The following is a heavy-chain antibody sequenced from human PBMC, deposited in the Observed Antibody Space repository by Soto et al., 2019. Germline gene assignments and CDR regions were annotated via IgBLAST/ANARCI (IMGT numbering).Heavy chain of an antibody. Sequence: QVQLVQSGAEVKKPGSSVKVSCKASGGTFSSYAISWVRQAPGQGLEWMGGIIPIFGTANYAQKFQGRVTITADKSTSTAYMELSSLRSEDTAVYYCATSVSSWMRYYYYGMDVWGQGTTVTVSS. CDR2: IIPIFGTA. CDR3: ATSVSSWMRYYYYGMDV. CDR1: GGTFSSYA. J-gene: IGHJ6*02. V-gene: IGHV1-69*06. D-gene: IGHD2-15*01.